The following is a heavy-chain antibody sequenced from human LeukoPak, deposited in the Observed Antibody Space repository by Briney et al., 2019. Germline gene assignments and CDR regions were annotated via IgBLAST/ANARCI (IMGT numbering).Heavy chain of an antibody. CDR2: IRSKAYGGTT. CDR3: TRATARRGDHP. V-gene: IGHV3-49*03. CDR1: GFTFGDYA. D-gene: IGHD6-6*01. J-gene: IGHJ5*02. Sequence: GGSLRLSCTASGFTFGDYAMSWFRQAPGKGLEWVGFIRSKAYGGTTEYAASVKGRFTISRDDSKSIAYLQMNSLKTEDTDVYCCTRATARRGDHPWGQGTLVTVSS.